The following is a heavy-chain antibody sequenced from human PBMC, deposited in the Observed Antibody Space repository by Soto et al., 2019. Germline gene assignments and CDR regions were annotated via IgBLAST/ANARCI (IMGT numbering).Heavy chain of an antibody. D-gene: IGHD1-1*01. J-gene: IGHJ3*02. CDR2: IWFDGSQK. Sequence: QVQLVESGGGVVQPGRSLRLSCAASGFTFSSYGMHWVRQAPGKGLDWVAVIWFDGSQKYYADSVKGRFSISRDNSKNTLYLQMDSLRVEDTGMFYCARYDGTLAAFDIWGQGTMVTVSP. CDR1: GFTFSSYG. V-gene: IGHV3-33*01. CDR3: ARYDGTLAAFDI.